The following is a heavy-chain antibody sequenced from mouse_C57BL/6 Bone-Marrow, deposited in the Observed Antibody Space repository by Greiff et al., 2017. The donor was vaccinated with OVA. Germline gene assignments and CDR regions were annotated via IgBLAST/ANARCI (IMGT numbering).Heavy chain of an antibody. V-gene: IGHV1-9*01. CDR3: ARGEYGKNVDD. CDR1: GYTFTGYW. D-gene: IGHD2-10*02. J-gene: IGHJ1*03. Sequence: VHLVESGAELMKPGASVKLSCKAPGYTFTGYWLEWVKQRPGHGLEWIGEIFPGSGSTNYTEKFKGKAPFTADTSSNTAYMLLSSLTTEDSAIYDCARGEYGKNVDDWGTGTTVTGSS. CDR2: IFPGSGST.